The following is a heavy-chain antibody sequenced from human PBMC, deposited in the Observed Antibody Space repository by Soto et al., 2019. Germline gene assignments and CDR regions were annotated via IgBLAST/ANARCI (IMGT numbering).Heavy chain of an antibody. CDR3: TKCRGTDAEGYSFDY. Sequence: SATLSLTYTVTDGSISCSQGSSSRQTTGKVLEWVGYIHYSGSTNYNPSLKSRVTMSVDSAKNQFSLQLGSVTAADTAVYFCTKCRGTDAEGYSFDYWGQGALVTVSS. CDR2: IHYSGST. V-gene: IGHV4-59*01. J-gene: IGHJ4*02. D-gene: IGHD2-15*01. CDR1: DGSISCSQ.